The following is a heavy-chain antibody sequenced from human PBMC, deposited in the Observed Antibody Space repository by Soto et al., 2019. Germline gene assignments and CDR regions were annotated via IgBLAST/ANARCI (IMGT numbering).Heavy chain of an antibody. D-gene: IGHD6-19*01. CDR3: AMMYAVAGSFDY. J-gene: IGHJ4*02. CDR2: IYYSGST. Sequence: PSETLSLTCTVSGGSISSYYWSWIRQPPGKGLEWNGYIYYSGSTNYNPSLKSRVTISVDTSKNQFSLKLSSVTAADTAVYYCAMMYAVAGSFDYWGQGTLVTVSS. CDR1: GGSISSYY. V-gene: IGHV4-59*01.